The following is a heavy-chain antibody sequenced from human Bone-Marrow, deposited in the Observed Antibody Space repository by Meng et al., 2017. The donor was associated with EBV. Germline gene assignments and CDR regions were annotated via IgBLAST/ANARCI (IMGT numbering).Heavy chain of an antibody. CDR3: ARVRSGNSRDFDY. CDR2: INPTGGST. Sequence: QVQLVQSGAEVKKPGASVKVSCKASGYTFTGYYMHWVRQATGQGLEWMGIINPTGGSTTYAQKFQGRVTMTRETSTSTVYMELSSLRSEDTAVYYCARVRSGNSRDFDYWGQGTLVTVSS. J-gene: IGHJ4*02. CDR1: GYTFTGYY. V-gene: IGHV1-46*01. D-gene: IGHD3-22*01.